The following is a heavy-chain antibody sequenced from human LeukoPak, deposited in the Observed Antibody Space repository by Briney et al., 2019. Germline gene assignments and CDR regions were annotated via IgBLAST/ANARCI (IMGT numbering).Heavy chain of an antibody. CDR1: GFTFSSYW. Sequence: PGGSLRLSCAASGFTFSSYWMRWIRQAPGKGLEWVANIKQDGSEKYYVDSVKGRFTISRDNAKNSLYLQMNSLRAEDTAVYYCARDVSFGGVIVYFDYWGQGTLVTVSS. J-gene: IGHJ4*02. CDR2: IKQDGSEK. V-gene: IGHV3-7*01. D-gene: IGHD3-16*02. CDR3: ARDVSFGGVIVYFDY.